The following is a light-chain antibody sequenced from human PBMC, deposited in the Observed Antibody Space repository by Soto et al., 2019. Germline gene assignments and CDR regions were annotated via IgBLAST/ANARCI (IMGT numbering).Light chain of an antibody. CDR2: GAS. V-gene: IGKV3-20*01. J-gene: IGKJ1*01. CDR3: QQYATSRT. CDR1: QSVSSSY. Sequence: EIVLTQSPGTLSLSPGERATLSCRASQSVSSSYLASYQQKPGQAPRLLIYGASHRATGISARFSGSGSGTDFTLTISRLEPEDFAVYYCQQYATSRTFGQGTTVELK.